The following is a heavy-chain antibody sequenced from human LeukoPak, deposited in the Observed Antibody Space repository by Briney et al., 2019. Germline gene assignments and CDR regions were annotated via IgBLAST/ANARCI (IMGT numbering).Heavy chain of an antibody. CDR1: GGSISSYY. J-gene: IGHJ2*01. CDR2: IYTSGST. D-gene: IGHD4-17*01. CDR3: ATAMTTVTYWYFDL. V-gene: IGHV4-4*07. Sequence: KPSETLSLTCTVSGGSISSYYWSWIRQPAGKGLEWIGRIYTSGSTNYNPSLKSRVTISVDTSKNQFSLKLSSVTAADTAVYYCATAMTTVTYWYFDLWGRGTLVTVSS.